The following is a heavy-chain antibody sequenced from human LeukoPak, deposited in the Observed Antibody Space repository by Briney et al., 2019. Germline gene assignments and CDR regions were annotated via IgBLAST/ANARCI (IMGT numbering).Heavy chain of an antibody. D-gene: IGHD3-22*01. CDR3: ARDLTYYYEGDPFDI. CDR1: GYTFTDSG. J-gene: IGHJ3*02. V-gene: IGHV1-18*01. Sequence: ASVKVSCKASGYTFTDSGITWVRQAPGQGLEWMGRISTYNGNTNYAQKFQGRVTMTTDTPTSTAYMELRSLRSDDTAVYYCARDLTYYYEGDPFDIWGQGTVVTISS. CDR2: ISTYNGNT.